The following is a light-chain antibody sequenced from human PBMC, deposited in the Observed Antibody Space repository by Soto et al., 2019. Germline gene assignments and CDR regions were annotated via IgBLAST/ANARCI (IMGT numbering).Light chain of an antibody. CDR2: DVS. CDR1: STDFGGYNY. J-gene: IGLJ1*01. V-gene: IGLV2-11*01. Sequence: QSVLTQPRSVSGSPGQSVTISCTGNSTDFGGYNYVSWYQQHPGKVPKLMLYDVSKRPSGVPDRFSGSKSGNTASLTISGLQAEDEANYYWCSYAGRDTLYVFGRGTKVTVL. CDR3: CSYAGRDTLYV.